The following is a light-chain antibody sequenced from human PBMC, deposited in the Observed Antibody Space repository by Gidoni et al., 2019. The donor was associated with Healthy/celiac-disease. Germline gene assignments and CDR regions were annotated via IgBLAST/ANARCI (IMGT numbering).Light chain of an antibody. J-gene: IGKJ1*01. CDR3: QQYYRYPRT. V-gene: IGKV1-8*01. CDR2: AAS. CDR1: QGISSY. Sequence: AIRMTQSPSSFSASTGDRVTITCRASQGISSYLAWYQQKPEKSPKLLIYAASTLQSGVPSRFSGSGSGTDFTLTISCLQSEYLATYCCQQYYRYPRTFGQGTKVDIK.